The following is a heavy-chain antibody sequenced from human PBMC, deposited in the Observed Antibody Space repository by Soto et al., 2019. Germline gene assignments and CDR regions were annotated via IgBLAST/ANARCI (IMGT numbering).Heavy chain of an antibody. D-gene: IGHD2-21*01. CDR2: IKSKTDGETT. CDR1: GFPFMNVW. V-gene: IGHV3-15*01. J-gene: IGHJ4*02. Sequence: PGGSLRLSCTASGFPFMNVWMSWVRQAPGQGLEWLGRIKSKTDGETTEYAAPVKGRFSIPRDDSKNTLFLQMNNLEIADTGTYYCAPLYEGHQYSIDYWGQGTLVTVSS. CDR3: APLYEGHQYSIDY.